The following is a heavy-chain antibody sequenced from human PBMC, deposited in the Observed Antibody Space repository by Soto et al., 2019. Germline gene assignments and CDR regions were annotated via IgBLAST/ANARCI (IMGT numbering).Heavy chain of an antibody. J-gene: IGHJ2*01. CDR1: GVMLRHYS. Sequence: ALRDCYTGSGVMLRHYSMILRRHPQGKRMEGILDIGSNERYIFYADSVKGRFTITRDNAKKSLFLQMDSLKVEDTAVYYCAREPHEIGFFFYCYGVYGDLYSVPARRFSDL. CDR3: AREPHEIGFFFYCYGVYGDLYSVPARRFSDL. CDR2: IGSNERYI. V-gene: IGHV3-11*01. D-gene: IGHD3-3*01.